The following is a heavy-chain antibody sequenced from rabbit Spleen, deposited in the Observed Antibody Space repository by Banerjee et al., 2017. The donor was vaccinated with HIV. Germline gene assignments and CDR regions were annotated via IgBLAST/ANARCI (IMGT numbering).Heavy chain of an antibody. CDR1: GFSFSASDY. V-gene: IGHV1S40*01. J-gene: IGHJ6*01. CDR2: IDTGSSGFT. D-gene: IGHD1-1*01. Sequence: QSLEESGGDLVKPGASLTLTCTASGFSFSASDYICWVRQAPGKGLEWIACIDTGSSGFTYFASWAKGRFTISKTSSTTVTLQMTSLTAADTATYFCARDTSSSFSSYGMDLWGPGTLVTV. CDR3: ARDTSSSFSSYGMDL.